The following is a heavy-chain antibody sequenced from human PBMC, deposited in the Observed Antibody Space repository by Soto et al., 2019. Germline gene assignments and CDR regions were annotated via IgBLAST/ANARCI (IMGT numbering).Heavy chain of an antibody. J-gene: IGHJ4*02. CDR3: ARDRGDSSGCFDY. D-gene: IGHD3-22*01. CDR1: GGTFSSYT. V-gene: IGHV1-69*08. Sequence: QVQLVQSGAEVKKPGSSVKVSCKASGGTFSSYTISWVRQASGQGLEWMGRIIPILGIANYAQKFQGRVTITADKSTSTAYMELSSLRSEDTAVYYCARDRGDSSGCFDYWGQGTLVTVSS. CDR2: IIPILGIA.